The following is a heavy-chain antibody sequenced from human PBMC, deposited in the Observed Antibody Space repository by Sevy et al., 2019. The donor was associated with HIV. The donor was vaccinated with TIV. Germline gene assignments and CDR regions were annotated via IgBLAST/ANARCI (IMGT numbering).Heavy chain of an antibody. CDR1: GFTFSSHW. CDR2: INQDGSAK. CDR3: ARDTGGIGMDV. J-gene: IGHJ6*02. V-gene: IGHV3-7*01. Sequence: GGSLRLSCAASGFTFSSHWMSWVRQAPGKGLEWVANINQDGSAKYYVGSVKGRFTISRDNAKNSLSLQMNSLRAEDTAVYYCARDTGGIGMDVWGQGTTVTVSS. D-gene: IGHD6-13*01.